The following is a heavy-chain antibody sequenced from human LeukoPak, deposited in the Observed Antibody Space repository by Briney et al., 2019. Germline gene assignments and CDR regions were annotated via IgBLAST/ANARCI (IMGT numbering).Heavy chain of an antibody. CDR3: AKSGYNRFDY. CDR2: ISGSGSGGST. CDR1: GFTVSSNS. Sequence: GGSLRLSCTVSGFTVSSNSMSWVRQAPGKGLEWVSNISGSGSGGSTYYADSVKGRFTISRDNSKNTLYLQMNSLRAEDTAVYWCAKSGYNRFDYWGQGTLVTVSS. J-gene: IGHJ4*02. V-gene: IGHV3-23*01. D-gene: IGHD5-24*01.